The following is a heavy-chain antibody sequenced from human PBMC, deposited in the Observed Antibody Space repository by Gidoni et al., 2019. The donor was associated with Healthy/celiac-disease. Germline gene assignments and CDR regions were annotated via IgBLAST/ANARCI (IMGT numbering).Heavy chain of an antibody. CDR3: ARGVSWYCSSTSCYSDAFDI. V-gene: IGHV1-46*03. J-gene: IGHJ3*02. Sequence: QVQLVQSGAEVKKPGASVKVSCKASGYTFTSYYMHWVRQAPGQGLEWMGIINPSGGSTSYEQKFQGRVTMTRDTSTSTVYMELSSLRSEDTAVYYCARGVSWYCSSTSCYSDAFDIWGQGTMVTVSS. D-gene: IGHD2-2*02. CDR2: INPSGGST. CDR1: GYTFTSYY.